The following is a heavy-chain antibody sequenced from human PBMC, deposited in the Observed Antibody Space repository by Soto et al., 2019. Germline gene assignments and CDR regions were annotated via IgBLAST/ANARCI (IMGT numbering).Heavy chain of an antibody. CDR2: VIPIFGTA. CDR3: AREWTSRNGYCSGGSGCPIDF. Sequence: QVQLVQSGAEVKKPGSSVKVSCKASGGTFSSYAISWVRQAPGQGLECMGGVIPIFGTANYAQKFQGRVTITADESASSAYMRMSSLISEDTAVYYCAREWTSRNGYCSGGSGCPIDFWGQGTMLTVSS. V-gene: IGHV1-69*01. D-gene: IGHD2-15*01. J-gene: IGHJ3*01. CDR1: GGTFSSYA.